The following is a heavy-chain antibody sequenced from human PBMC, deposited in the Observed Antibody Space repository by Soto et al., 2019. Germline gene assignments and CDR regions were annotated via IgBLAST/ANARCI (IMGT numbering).Heavy chain of an antibody. J-gene: IGHJ4*02. Sequence: GGSLRLSCAASGFTFSSYSMNWVRQAPGKGLEWVSSISSSSSYIYYADSVKGRFTISRDNAKNSLYLQMNSLRAEDTAVYYCARDLGRVGRYAIVGATPGPDYWGQGTLVTVSS. CDR2: ISSSSSYI. V-gene: IGHV3-21*01. D-gene: IGHD1-26*01. CDR1: GFTFSSYS. CDR3: ARDLGRVGRYAIVGATPGPDY.